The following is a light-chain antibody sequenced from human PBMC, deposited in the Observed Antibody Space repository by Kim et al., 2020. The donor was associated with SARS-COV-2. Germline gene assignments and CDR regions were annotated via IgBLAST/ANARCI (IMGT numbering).Light chain of an antibody. CDR3: QAWDSSTAV. CDR1: KLGDKY. V-gene: IGLV3-1*01. J-gene: IGLJ2*01. Sequence: SYELTQPPSVSVSPGQTASITCSGDKLGDKYAFWYQQKPGQTPVLVIYYDDKRLSEIPERFSGSTSGNTATLTISGTQTMDEASYFCQAWDSSTAVFGGGTKLTVL. CDR2: YDD.